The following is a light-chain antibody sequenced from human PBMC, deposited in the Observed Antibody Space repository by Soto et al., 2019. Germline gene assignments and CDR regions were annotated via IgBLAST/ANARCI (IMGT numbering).Light chain of an antibody. CDR1: SSDVGGYNY. Sequence: QSALTQPGSVSGSPGQSVTISCTGTSSDVGGYNYVSWYQQHPGKAPKLMIYDVSKRPSGVPDRFSGSKSGNTASLTISGLLAEDEADYYCCSYAGSYTDVFGTGTKVTVL. J-gene: IGLJ1*01. V-gene: IGLV2-11*01. CDR2: DVS. CDR3: CSYAGSYTDV.